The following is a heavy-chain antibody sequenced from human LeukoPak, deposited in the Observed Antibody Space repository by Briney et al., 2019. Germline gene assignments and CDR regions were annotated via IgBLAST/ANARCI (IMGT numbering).Heavy chain of an antibody. J-gene: IGHJ4*02. CDR1: GGSISSSSYY. V-gene: IGHV4-39*07. D-gene: IGHD6-19*01. CDR2: IFYSGNT. CDR3: ARELSGWYQYYFDY. Sequence: SETLSLTCTVSGGSISSSSYYWGWIRQPPGKGLEWIGSIFYSGNTNYNPSLKSRVTMSVDTSKNQFSLKLSSVTAADTAVYYCARELSGWYQYYFDYWGQGTLVTVSS.